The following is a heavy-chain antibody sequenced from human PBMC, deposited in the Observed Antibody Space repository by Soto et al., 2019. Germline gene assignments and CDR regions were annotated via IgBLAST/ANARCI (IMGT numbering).Heavy chain of an antibody. CDR1: GDSISSDGYH. D-gene: IGHD2-8*01. CDR3: ARAPVGMDSINFFDH. V-gene: IGHV4-30-4*01. CDR2: IYNGGRT. Sequence: SETLSLTCTVSGDSISSDGYHWSWIRQSPGKGLEWIGYIYNGGRTFYRPSLESRINMSLDATKNSYSLRLTSVTAADTAVYYCARAPVGMDSINFFDHWGQGILVTVS. J-gene: IGHJ4*02.